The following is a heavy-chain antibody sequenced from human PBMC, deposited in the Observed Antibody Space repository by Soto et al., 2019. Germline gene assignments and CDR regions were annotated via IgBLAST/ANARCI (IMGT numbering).Heavy chain of an antibody. Sequence: GGALRLSCASSGLTFSSDWMHWVRQAPGKGLVWVSRIKGDGSETNYADPVKGRFTISRDNAKNTLYLQLNSLRAEATAVYYCLRGTSGYGNFEYWGQGTRVTVPQ. CDR2: IKGDGSET. D-gene: IGHD5-12*01. J-gene: IGHJ4*02. CDR1: GLTFSSDW. V-gene: IGHV3-74*01. CDR3: LRGTSGYGNFEY.